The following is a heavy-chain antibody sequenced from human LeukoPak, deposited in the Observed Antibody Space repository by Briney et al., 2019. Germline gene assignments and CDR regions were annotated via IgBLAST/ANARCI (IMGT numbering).Heavy chain of an antibody. CDR2: IWFDGKSK. Sequence: PGGSLRLSCAASGFTFSSYGMHWVRQAPGKGLEWVAVIWFDGKSKYYADSVKGRFTISRDNSKNTLFLQMNSLRAEDTAVYHCARESTALVTVGATTHLDYWGQGALVTVSS. CDR3: ARESTALVTVGATTHLDY. D-gene: IGHD1-26*01. V-gene: IGHV3-33*08. J-gene: IGHJ4*02. CDR1: GFTFSSYG.